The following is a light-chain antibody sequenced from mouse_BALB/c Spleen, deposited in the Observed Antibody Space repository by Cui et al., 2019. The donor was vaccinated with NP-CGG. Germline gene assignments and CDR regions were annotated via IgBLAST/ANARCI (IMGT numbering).Light chain of an antibody. CDR1: TGAVTTSNY. J-gene: IGLJ1*01. CDR3: ALWYSNHWV. CDR2: GTN. Sequence: QAVVTQESAPTTSPGETVTLTCRSNTGAVTTSNYANWVQEKPDHLFTGLIGGTNNRAPGVTARFSGSLIGDKAALTITGAQTEDEAIYFCALWYSNHWVFGGGTKLTVL. V-gene: IGLV1*01.